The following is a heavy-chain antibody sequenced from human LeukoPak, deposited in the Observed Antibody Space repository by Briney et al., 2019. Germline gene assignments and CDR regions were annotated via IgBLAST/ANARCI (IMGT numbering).Heavy chain of an antibody. J-gene: IGHJ4*02. D-gene: IGHD5-18*01. CDR2: IYYSGST. CDR1: GGSISSYY. CDR3: ARADVGTAMVDY. V-gene: IGHV4-30-4*08. Sequence: SETLSLTCTVSGGSISSYYWSWLRQPPGKGLEWIGYIYYSGSTYYNPSLTSRVTISVDTSKNQFSLKLSSVTAADTAVYYCARADVGTAMVDYWGQGTLVTVSS.